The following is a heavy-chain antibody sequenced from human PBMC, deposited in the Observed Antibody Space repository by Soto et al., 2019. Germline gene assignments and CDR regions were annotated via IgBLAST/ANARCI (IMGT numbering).Heavy chain of an antibody. D-gene: IGHD4-4*01. CDR2: INPNSGGT. J-gene: IGHJ6*02. CDR1: GYTFTGYY. CDR3: ARDGRRITTDYYYYYGMDV. Sequence: VASVKVSCKASGYTFTGYYMHWVRQAPGQGLEWMGWINPNSGGTNYAQKFQGWVTMTRDTSISTAYMELSRLGSDDTAVYYCARDGRRITTDYYYYYGMDVWGQGTTVTVSS. V-gene: IGHV1-2*04.